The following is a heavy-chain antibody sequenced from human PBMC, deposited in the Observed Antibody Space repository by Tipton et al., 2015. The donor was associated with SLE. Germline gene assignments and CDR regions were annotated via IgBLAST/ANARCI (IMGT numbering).Heavy chain of an antibody. Sequence: TLSLTCAVYGGSFSGYCWSWIRQPPGKGLEWIGSIFYTGSTYYNPSLKSRVSFSIDTSKHQFSLKLNSVTAADTAVYYCARRHYSGPFDSWGQGTLVTVSS. D-gene: IGHD5-12*01. CDR2: IFYTGST. CDR1: GGSFSGYC. V-gene: IGHV4-34*12. CDR3: ARRHYSGPFDS. J-gene: IGHJ4*02.